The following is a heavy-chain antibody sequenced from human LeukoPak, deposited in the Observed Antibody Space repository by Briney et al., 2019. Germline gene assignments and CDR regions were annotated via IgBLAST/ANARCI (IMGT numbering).Heavy chain of an antibody. V-gene: IGHV3-74*01. J-gene: IGHJ3*02. CDR1: GFTFSTYW. D-gene: IGHD3-9*01. Sequence: GGSLRLSCAASGFTFSTYWMHWVRQAPGKGLVWVSRISTDGTSTNYADSVKGRFTISRDNGNTTLYLQMNSLRAEDTGVYYCARTIGSKNAFDIWGQGTMVTVSS. CDR3: ARTIGSKNAFDI. CDR2: ISTDGTST.